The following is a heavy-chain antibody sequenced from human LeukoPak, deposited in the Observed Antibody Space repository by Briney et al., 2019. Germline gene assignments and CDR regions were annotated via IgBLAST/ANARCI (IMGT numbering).Heavy chain of an antibody. CDR1: GYTFTSYA. CDR2: INTNTGNP. Sequence: ASVKVSCKASGYTFTSYAMNWVRQAPGQGLEWMGWINTNTGNPTYAQGFTGRFVFSLDTSVSTAYLQISSLGSEDTAVYYCARDRNHVLLWFGEYNSYYMDVWGKGTTVTVSS. D-gene: IGHD3-10*01. V-gene: IGHV7-4-1*02. CDR3: ARDRNHVLLWFGEYNSYYMDV. J-gene: IGHJ6*03.